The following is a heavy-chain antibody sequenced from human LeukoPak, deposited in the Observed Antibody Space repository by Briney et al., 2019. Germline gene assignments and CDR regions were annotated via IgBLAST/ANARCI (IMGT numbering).Heavy chain of an antibody. J-gene: IGHJ4*02. Sequence: GGSLRLSCSASGFTFSTYAMHWVRQAPGKGLEYVSTISSNGGDTYYAGSVKGRFTISRDNSKNTLYLQMSSLRAEDTAVYYCVNSRMTTVTALDYWGQGTLVTVSS. CDR1: GFTFSTYA. V-gene: IGHV3-64D*06. D-gene: IGHD4-17*01. CDR2: ISSNGGDT. CDR3: VNSRMTTVTALDY.